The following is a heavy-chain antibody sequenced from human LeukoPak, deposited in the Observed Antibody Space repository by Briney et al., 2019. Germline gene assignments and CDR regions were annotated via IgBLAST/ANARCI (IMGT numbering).Heavy chain of an antibody. CDR1: GFTVSSNY. CDR3: ARDRGWQQFDY. V-gene: IGHV3-7*01. J-gene: IGHJ4*01. CDR2: IKADGSGK. Sequence: PGGSLRLSCAASGFTVSSNYMSWVRQAPGKGLERVANIKADGSGKYYVDSVRGRFSISRDNAKNSLYLELNNLRAEDTGVYFCARDRGWQQFDYWGQGTLVTVSS. D-gene: IGHD5-24*01.